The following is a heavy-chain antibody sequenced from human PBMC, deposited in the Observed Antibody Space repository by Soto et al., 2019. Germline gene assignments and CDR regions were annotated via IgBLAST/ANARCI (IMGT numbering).Heavy chain of an antibody. CDR3: ARASLKNYFEF. CDR2: INPSGGNA. V-gene: IGHV1-46*01. CDR1: GYNFVSYY. Sequence: QVQLVQSGAEVKKPGASVKVSCKASGYNFVSYYMHWVRQAPGEGLEWMGIINPSGGNADYAQKFRGRVTLTRDTSTSTVDMELSSLRSEDTAVYYCARASLKNYFEFWGQGTLVTVSS. J-gene: IGHJ4*02.